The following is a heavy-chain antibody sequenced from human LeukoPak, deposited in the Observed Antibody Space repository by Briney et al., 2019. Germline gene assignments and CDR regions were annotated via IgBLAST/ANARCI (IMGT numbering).Heavy chain of an antibody. Sequence: PGGSLRLSCAASGFTFSSYEMNWVRQAPGKGLERVSYISSSGSTIYYADSVKGRFTISRDNAKNSLYLQMNSLRAEDTAVYYCARTAMVNFDYWGQGTLVTVSS. J-gene: IGHJ4*02. V-gene: IGHV3-48*03. CDR3: ARTAMVNFDY. CDR2: ISSSGSTI. CDR1: GFTFSSYE. D-gene: IGHD5-18*01.